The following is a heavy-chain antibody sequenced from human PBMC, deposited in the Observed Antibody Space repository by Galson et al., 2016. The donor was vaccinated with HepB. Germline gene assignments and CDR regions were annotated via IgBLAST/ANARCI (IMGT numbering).Heavy chain of an antibody. CDR2: INPTGGGT. Sequence: SVKVSCKASGYTFTSYYMHWVRQVPGQGLEWMGIINPTGGGTSYAQKFQGRVTMTRDTSTSTVYMELRSLRSEDTAVYYCARGRGYYYFEYWGLGTLVTVSS. CDR1: GYTFTSYY. CDR3: ARGRGYYYFEY. V-gene: IGHV1-46*01. D-gene: IGHD3-3*01. J-gene: IGHJ4*02.